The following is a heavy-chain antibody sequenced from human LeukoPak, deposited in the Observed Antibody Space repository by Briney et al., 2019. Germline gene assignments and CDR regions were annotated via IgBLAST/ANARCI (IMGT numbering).Heavy chain of an antibody. V-gene: IGHV1-69*05. CDR2: IIPIFGTA. J-gene: IGHJ4*02. Sequence: SVKVSCKASGGTFSSYAISWVRQAPGQGLEWMGGIIPIFGTANYAQKFQGRVTITTDESTSTAYMELSSLRSEDTAVYCCARGRDGYNIPLFDYWGQGTLVTVSS. D-gene: IGHD5-24*01. CDR1: GGTFSSYA. CDR3: ARGRDGYNIPLFDY.